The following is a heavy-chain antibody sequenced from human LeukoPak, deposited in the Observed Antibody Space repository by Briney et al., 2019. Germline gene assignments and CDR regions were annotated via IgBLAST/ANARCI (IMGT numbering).Heavy chain of an antibody. V-gene: IGHV4-30-2*01. CDR1: GGSISSGGYS. D-gene: IGHD1-26*01. CDR2: IYHSGST. CDR3: ARQMVGAIVAFDY. Sequence: NPSQTLSLTCAVSGGSISSGGYSWSWIRQPPGKGLEWIGYIYHSGSTDYNPSLKSRVTISEDRSKNQFSLKLSSVTAADTAVYYCARQMVGAIVAFDYWGQGTLVTVSS. J-gene: IGHJ4*02.